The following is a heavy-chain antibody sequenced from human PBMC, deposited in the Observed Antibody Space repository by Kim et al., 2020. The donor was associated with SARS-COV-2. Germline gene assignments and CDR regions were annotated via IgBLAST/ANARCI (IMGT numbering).Heavy chain of an antibody. J-gene: IGHJ5*02. V-gene: IGHV1-58*01. CDR3: AGDKGFVAVAGPFDP. D-gene: IGHD6-19*01. CDR2: IDLGSGDT. CDR1: GFTFTNSA. Sequence: SVKVSCKASGFTFTNSAVQWVRHPRGQRLEWIGWIDLGSGDTDYAQKFQERVTITRDMSTGTAYMELRSLRSEDTAVYYCAGDKGFVAVAGPFDPWGQGTLVTVSS.